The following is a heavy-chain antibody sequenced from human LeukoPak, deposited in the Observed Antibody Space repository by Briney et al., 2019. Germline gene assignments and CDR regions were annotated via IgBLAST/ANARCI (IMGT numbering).Heavy chain of an antibody. J-gene: IGHJ4*02. CDR1: GGSISSYY. Sequence: SETLSLTCTVSGGSISSYYWSWIRQPPGKGLEWIGYIYYSGRTNYNPSLKSRVTISVDTSKNQFSLKLSSVTAADTAVYYCARGYSYGAPLRYWGQGTLVTVSS. V-gene: IGHV4-59*01. CDR3: ARGYSYGAPLRY. CDR2: IYYSGRT. D-gene: IGHD5-18*01.